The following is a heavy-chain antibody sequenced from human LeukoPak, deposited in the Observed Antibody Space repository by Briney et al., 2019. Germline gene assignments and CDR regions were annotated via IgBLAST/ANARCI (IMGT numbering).Heavy chain of an antibody. CDR3: AKPPNYGEYYYGMDV. Sequence: GGSLRLSCAASGFTFTNYAMSWVRQAPGKGLEWVSAISYNGGSTYYSDSVKGRFTISRDNSKNTVYLQMNSLRAEDTAVYYCAKPPNYGEYYYGMDVWGKGTTVTVSS. CDR2: ISYNGGST. J-gene: IGHJ6*04. CDR1: GFTFTNYA. D-gene: IGHD4/OR15-4a*01. V-gene: IGHV3-23*01.